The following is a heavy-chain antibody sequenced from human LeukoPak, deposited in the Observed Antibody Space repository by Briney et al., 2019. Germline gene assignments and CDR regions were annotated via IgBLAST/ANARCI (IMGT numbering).Heavy chain of an antibody. CDR1: GSTFSSYA. V-gene: IGHV3-23*01. CDR3: AKDRPAVAVAGTAAFDY. CDR2: ISGSGGST. Sequence: HAGGSLRLSCAASGSTFSSYAMSWVRQAPGKGLEWVSAISGSGGSTYYADSVKGRFTISGDNSKNTLYLQMNSLRAEDTAVYYCAKDRPAVAVAGTAAFDYWGQGTLVTVSS. J-gene: IGHJ4*02. D-gene: IGHD6-19*01.